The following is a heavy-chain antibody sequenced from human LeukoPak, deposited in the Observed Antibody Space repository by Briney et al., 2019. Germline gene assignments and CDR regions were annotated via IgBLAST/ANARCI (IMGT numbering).Heavy chain of an antibody. Sequence: GESLKISCKVSGYSFSSYWIGWVRQMPGKGLEWMGIIYPGDSDTRYSPSFQGQVTISADKSISTAYLQWSSLKASDTAMYYCARHPLGRSSSSCNLDYWGQGTLVTVSS. V-gene: IGHV5-51*01. CDR2: IYPGDSDT. D-gene: IGHD2-2*01. CDR3: ARHPLGRSSSSCNLDY. CDR1: GYSFSSYW. J-gene: IGHJ4*02.